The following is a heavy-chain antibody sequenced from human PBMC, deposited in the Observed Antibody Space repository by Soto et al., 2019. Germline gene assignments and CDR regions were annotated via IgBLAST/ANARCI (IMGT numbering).Heavy chain of an antibody. CDR3: ARAGIAVACFDY. CDR2: IWYDGSNK. V-gene: IGHV3-33*01. J-gene: IGHJ4*02. CDR1: GFTFSSYG. Sequence: QVQLVESGGGVVQPGRSLRLSCAASGFTFSSYGMHWVRQAPGKGLEWVAVIWYDGSNKYYADSVKGRFTISRDNSKNTLYLQMNSLRAEDTAVYYCARAGIAVACFDYWGQGTLVTVSS. D-gene: IGHD6-19*01.